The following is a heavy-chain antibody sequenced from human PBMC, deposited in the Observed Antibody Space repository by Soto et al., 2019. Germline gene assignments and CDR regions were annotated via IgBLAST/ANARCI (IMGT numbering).Heavy chain of an antibody. D-gene: IGHD6-19*01. V-gene: IGHV4-59*01. Sequence: SETLSLTCTVSGGSISSYYWSWIRQPPGKGLEWIGYIYYSGSTNYNPSLKSRVTISVDTSKNQFSLKLSSVTAADTAVYYCARAAPDSSGWYHQVLDYYYYYMDVWGKGTTVTVSS. J-gene: IGHJ6*03. CDR3: ARAAPDSSGWYHQVLDYYYYYMDV. CDR2: IYYSGST. CDR1: GGSISSYY.